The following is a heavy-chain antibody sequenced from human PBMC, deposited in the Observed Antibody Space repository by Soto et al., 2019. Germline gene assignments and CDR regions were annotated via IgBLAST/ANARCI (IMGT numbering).Heavy chain of an antibody. J-gene: IGHJ5*02. CDR3: AREALSSGYFLSAWFDP. Sequence: ASVKVSCKASGGTFSSYAISWVRQAPGQGLEWMGGIIPIFGTANYAQKFQGRVTITADESTSTAYMELSSLRSEDTAVYYCAREALSSGYFLSAWFDPWAQGTLVPVSS. V-gene: IGHV1-69*13. CDR1: GGTFSSYA. CDR2: IIPIFGTA. D-gene: IGHD3-22*01.